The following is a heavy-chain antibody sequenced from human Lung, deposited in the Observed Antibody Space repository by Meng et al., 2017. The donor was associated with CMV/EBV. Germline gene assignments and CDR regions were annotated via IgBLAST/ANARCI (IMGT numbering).Heavy chain of an antibody. V-gene: IGHV3-11*01. Sequence: GGSXRLXXAASGFTFSDYYMSWIRQAPGQGLEWVSHISPSGSTRYYADSVKGRFTISRDNADNSLYLQMSSLRAEDTATYYCARGAYTVTSFAEGRFDPWXQGIXVTVSS. CDR1: GFTFSDYY. J-gene: IGHJ5*02. CDR2: ISPSGSTR. CDR3: ARGAYTVTSFAEGRFDP. D-gene: IGHD4-11*01.